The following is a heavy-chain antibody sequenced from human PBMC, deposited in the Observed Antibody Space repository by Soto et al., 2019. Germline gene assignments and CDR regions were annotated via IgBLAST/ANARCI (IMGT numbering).Heavy chain of an antibody. V-gene: IGHV1-24*01. Sequence: ASVKVSCKVSGYTLTELSMHWVRQAPGKGLEWMGGFDPEDGETIYAQKFQGRVTMTEDTSADTAYMELSSLRSEDTAVYYCATKYSSGWGTVFDYWGQGTLVTVS. CDR1: GYTLTELS. CDR3: ATKYSSGWGTVFDY. CDR2: FDPEDGET. D-gene: IGHD6-19*01. J-gene: IGHJ4*02.